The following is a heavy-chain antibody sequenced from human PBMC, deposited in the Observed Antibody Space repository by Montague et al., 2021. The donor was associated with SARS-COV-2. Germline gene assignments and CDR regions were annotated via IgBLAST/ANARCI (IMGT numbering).Heavy chain of an antibody. J-gene: IGHJ4*02. CDR2: IFYTGSA. D-gene: IGHD1-26*01. Sequence: SETLSLTCTVSSDSVSSGKYFWTWIRQPPGKGLEWIGYIFYTGSANYNLSLKSRLTISVDTSKNRFSLRLSSVTAADTAIYFCASQSGSYYNYFDLWGQGTLVTVSS. CDR3: ASQSGSYYNYFDL. V-gene: IGHV4-61*01. CDR1: SDSVSSGKYF.